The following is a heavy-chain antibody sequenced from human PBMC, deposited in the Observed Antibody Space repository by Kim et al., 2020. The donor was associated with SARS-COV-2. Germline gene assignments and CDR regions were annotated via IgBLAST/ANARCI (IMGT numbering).Heavy chain of an antibody. CDR3: ARLPYGSGSYFDY. J-gene: IGHJ4*02. Sequence: YSPSFQGHVTISADKSISTAYLQWSSLKASDTAMYYCARLPYGSGSYFDYWGQGTLVTVSS. D-gene: IGHD3-10*01. V-gene: IGHV5-10-1*01.